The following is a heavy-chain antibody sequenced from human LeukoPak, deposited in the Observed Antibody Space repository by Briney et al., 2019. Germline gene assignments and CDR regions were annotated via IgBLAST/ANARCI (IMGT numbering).Heavy chain of an antibody. Sequence: GGSLRLSCAASGFTFSNYALHWVRQAPGKGLDWVTVISYDGSNKYYADSVKGRFTISRDNSKSTLYLQMNSLRAEDTAVYCCARDPSWGGGDAYFDYWGQGTLVTVSS. CDR3: ARDPSWGGGDAYFDY. V-gene: IGHV3-30-3*01. J-gene: IGHJ4*02. CDR1: GFTFSNYA. CDR2: ISYDGSNK. D-gene: IGHD2-21*02.